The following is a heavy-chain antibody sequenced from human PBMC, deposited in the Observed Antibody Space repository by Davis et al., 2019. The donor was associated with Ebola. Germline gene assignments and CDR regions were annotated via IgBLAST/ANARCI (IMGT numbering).Heavy chain of an antibody. D-gene: IGHD2-15*01. J-gene: IGHJ5*02. V-gene: IGHV4-30-2*03. Sequence: SETLSLTCAVSGAFVSSGGYSWIWIRQPPGKGLEWIGYYYYTGSTYYSPSLRSRVTISIDTSKNRFSLNLNSVTAADTALYYCARSLSPNNVLVVAPTRNWFDPWGQGTLVTVSS. CDR1: GAFVSSGGYS. CDR2: YYYTGST. CDR3: ARSLSPNNVLVVAPTRNWFDP.